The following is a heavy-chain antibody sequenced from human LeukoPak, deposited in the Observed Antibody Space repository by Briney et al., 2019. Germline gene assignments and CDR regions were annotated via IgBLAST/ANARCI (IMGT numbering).Heavy chain of an antibody. V-gene: IGHV3-48*04. CDR1: GFNFSIYS. CDR3: AREGCSSTSCHPYYYYYYMDV. CDR2: ITRSSTTI. J-gene: IGHJ6*03. Sequence: GGSLRLSCAASGFNFSIYSMNWVRQAPGKGLEWVSYITRSSTTIYYADSVKGRFTISRDNAKNSLYLQMNSLRAEDTAVYYCAREGCSSTSCHPYYYYYYMDVWGKGTTVTVSS. D-gene: IGHD2-2*01.